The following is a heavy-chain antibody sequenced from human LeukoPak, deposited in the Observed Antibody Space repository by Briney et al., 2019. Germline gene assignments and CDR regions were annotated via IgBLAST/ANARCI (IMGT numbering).Heavy chain of an antibody. CDR3: ARSPDYYDSSGYYAVFDY. Sequence: PGGSLRLSCAASGFTFSSYAMHWVRQAPGKGLEYVSAISSNGGSTYYANSVKGRFTISRDNSKNTLYLQMGSLRAEDMAVYYCARSPDYYDSSGYYAVFDYWGQGTLVTVSS. V-gene: IGHV3-64*01. CDR2: ISSNGGST. CDR1: GFTFSSYA. D-gene: IGHD3-22*01. J-gene: IGHJ4*02.